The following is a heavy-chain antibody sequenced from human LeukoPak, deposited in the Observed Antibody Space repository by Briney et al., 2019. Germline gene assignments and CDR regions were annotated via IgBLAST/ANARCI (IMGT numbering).Heavy chain of an antibody. J-gene: IGHJ5*02. V-gene: IGHV4-59*08. CDR1: VFTFSSYW. CDR3: ARKLGSAFDP. D-gene: IGHD6-25*01. CDR2: IYYSGST. Sequence: TGGSLRLSCAASVFTFSSYWMSWIRQPPGKGLEWIGYIYYSGSTNYNPSLKSRVTISVDTSKNQFSLKLSSVTAADTAVYYCARKLGSAFDPWGQGTLVTVSS.